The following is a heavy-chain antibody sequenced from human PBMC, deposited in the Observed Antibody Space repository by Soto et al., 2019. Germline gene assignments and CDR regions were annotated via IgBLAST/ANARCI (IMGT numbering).Heavy chain of an antibody. CDR1: GGSISSGGYY. J-gene: IGHJ6*02. CDR2: IYHSGST. D-gene: IGHD6-19*01. Sequence: SETLSLTCTVSGGSISSGGYYWSWIRQHPGKGLEWIGYIYHSGSTNYNPSLKSRVTISVDKSKNQFPLKLSSVTAADTAVYYCARDRASPGIAVAGYYYYGMDVWGQGTTVTVSS. CDR3: ARDRASPGIAVAGYYYYGMDV. V-gene: IGHV4-31*03.